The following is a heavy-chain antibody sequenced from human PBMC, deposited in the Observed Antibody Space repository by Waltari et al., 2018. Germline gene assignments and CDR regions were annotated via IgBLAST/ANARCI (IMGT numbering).Heavy chain of an antibody. CDR3: VRDNRWAEDGFRYFQF. CDR1: GGSVTSSHW. V-gene: IGHV4-4*02. D-gene: IGHD5-12*01. CDR2: MYHSGTT. J-gene: IGHJ1*01. Sequence: QVQLQESGPGLVKPSGTLSLTCAVSGGSVTSSHWWSWVRQAPGKGLGWIGEMYHSGTTNYNPLLKSRVTMSLDRAKNQFSLKLSSVTAADTAVYYCVRDNRWAEDGFRYFQFWGQGTLVTVSS.